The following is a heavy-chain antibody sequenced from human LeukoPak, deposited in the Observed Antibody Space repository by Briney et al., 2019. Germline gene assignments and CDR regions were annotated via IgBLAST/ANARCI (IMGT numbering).Heavy chain of an antibody. J-gene: IGHJ4*02. CDR3: AKALSLYCSSTSCYEYRGGYYFDY. CDR1: GFTFSSYA. Sequence: GGSLRLSCAASGFTFSSYAMSWVRQAPGKGLEWVSAISGSGGSTYYADSVKGRFTISRDNSKNTLYLQMNSLRAEDTAVYYCAKALSLYCSSTSCYEYRGGYYFDYWGQGTLVTVSS. CDR2: ISGSGGST. V-gene: IGHV3-23*01. D-gene: IGHD2-2*01.